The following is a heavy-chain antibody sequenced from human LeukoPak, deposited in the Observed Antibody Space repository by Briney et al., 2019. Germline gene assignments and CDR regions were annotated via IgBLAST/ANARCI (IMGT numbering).Heavy chain of an antibody. CDR3: AREGSGSSGPEGFDY. Sequence: GGSLRLSCAASGFTFSSYEMNWVRQAPGKGLEWVSYISSSGSTIYYADSVKGRFTIYRDNAKNSLYLQMNSLRAEDTAVYYCAREGSGSSGPEGFDYWGQGTLVTVSS. CDR2: ISSSGSTI. V-gene: IGHV3-48*03. J-gene: IGHJ4*02. D-gene: IGHD3-22*01. CDR1: GFTFSSYE.